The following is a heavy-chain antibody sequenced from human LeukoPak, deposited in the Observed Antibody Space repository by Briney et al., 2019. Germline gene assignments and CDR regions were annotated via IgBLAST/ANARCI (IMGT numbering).Heavy chain of an antibody. CDR3: ARHEHIVVITAIRNWFDP. J-gene: IGHJ5*02. D-gene: IGHD2-21*02. Sequence: SETLSLTCTVSGDSISSSNYYWGWIRQPPEKGLEWLGSFSYSESTYYNPSLKSRVTIFVDTSKNHFSLKLSSVAAADTAVYYCARHEHIVVITAIRNWFDPWGQGTLVTVSS. V-gene: IGHV4-39*01. CDR2: FSYSEST. CDR1: GDSISSSNYY.